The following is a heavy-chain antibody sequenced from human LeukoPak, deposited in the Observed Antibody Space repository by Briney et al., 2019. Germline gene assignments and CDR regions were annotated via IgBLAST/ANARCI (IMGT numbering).Heavy chain of an antibody. V-gene: IGHV3-23*01. CDR3: AKGRIQLWFMDYDSSGLSPFDP. D-gene: IGHD3-22*01. J-gene: IGHJ5*02. CDR1: GFTFSSYA. Sequence: GGSLRLSCAASGFTFSSYAMSWVRQAPGKGLEWVSAISGSGGSTYYADSVKGRFTISRDNSKNTLYLQMNSLRAEDTAVYYCAKGRIQLWFMDYDSSGLSPFDPWGQGTLVTISS. CDR2: ISGSGGST.